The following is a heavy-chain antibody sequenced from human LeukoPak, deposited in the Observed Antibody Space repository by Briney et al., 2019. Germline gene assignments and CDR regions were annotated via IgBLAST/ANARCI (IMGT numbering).Heavy chain of an antibody. CDR3: ARDPGDYYDISGYSNWFDP. V-gene: IGHV4-59*01. CDR2: IYYSGST. J-gene: IGHJ5*02. Sequence: SDTVSLTCTVSVGSINSYYWRWLRRPTGKAREGLGYIYYSGSTNYNPSLKSRVTISVDTSKNQFSLKLSSVTAADTAVYYCARDPGDYYDISGYSNWFDPWGQGTLVTVSS. D-gene: IGHD3-22*01. CDR1: VGSINSYY.